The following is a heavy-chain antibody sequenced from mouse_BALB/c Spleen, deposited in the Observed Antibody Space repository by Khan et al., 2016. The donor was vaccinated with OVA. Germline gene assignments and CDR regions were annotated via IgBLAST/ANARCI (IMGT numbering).Heavy chain of an antibody. CDR1: GFKIKDTF. J-gene: IGHJ2*01. CDR2: IDPANGNP. Sequence: VQLKESGAELVKPGASVKLSCTASGFKIKDTFMHWVKQRPEQGLDWIGRIDPANGNPKFDPKFKGKATITADTSSNTAYLQLSSLTSEDTAVYYCALIYYGNYIYFDYWGQGTTLTVSS. D-gene: IGHD2-1*01. CDR3: ALIYYGNYIYFDY. V-gene: IGHV14-3*02.